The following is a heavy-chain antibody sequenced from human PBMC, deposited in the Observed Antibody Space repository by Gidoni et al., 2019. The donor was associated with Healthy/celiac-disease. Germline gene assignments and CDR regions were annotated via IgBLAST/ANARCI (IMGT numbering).Heavy chain of an antibody. CDR2: ISGSGGST. CDR3: AKDHSDGSYYESAFDI. Sequence: RLSCAASGFTFSSYAMSWVRQAPGKGLEWVSAISGSGGSTYYADSVKGRFTISRDNSKNTLYLQMNSLRAEDTAVYYCAKDHSDGSYYESAFDIWGQGTMVTVSS. V-gene: IGHV3-23*01. J-gene: IGHJ3*02. D-gene: IGHD1-26*01. CDR1: GFTFSSYA.